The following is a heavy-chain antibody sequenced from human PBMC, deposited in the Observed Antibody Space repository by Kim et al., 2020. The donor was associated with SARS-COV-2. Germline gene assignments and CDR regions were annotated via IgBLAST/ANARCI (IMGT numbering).Heavy chain of an antibody. CDR3: ASAGESYYYYGMDV. J-gene: IGHJ6*01. D-gene: IGHD7-27*01. V-gene: IGHV3-53*01. Sequence: DPVKGRCTISRDNSKYTLYLQMNSRRAVDTAVYYCASAGESYYYYGMDVWGQGTTVTVSA.